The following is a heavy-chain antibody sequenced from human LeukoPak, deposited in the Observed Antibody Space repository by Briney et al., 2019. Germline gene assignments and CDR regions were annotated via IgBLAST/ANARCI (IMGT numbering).Heavy chain of an antibody. D-gene: IGHD6-19*01. CDR1: GYTFTGYY. V-gene: IGHV1-2*02. CDR2: INPNSGGT. Sequence: ASVKVSCKASGYTFTGYYMHWVRQAPGQGLEWMGWINPNSGGTNYAQKFQGRVTMTRDTSISTAYMELSRLRSDDTAVYYCARGPGIAVAEDYFDYWGQGTLVTVSS. J-gene: IGHJ4*02. CDR3: ARGPGIAVAEDYFDY.